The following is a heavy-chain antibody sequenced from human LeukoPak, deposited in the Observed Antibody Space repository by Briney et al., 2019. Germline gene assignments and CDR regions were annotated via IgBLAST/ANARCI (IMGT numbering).Heavy chain of an antibody. V-gene: IGHV4-39*01. CDR3: VRRVNTYGGWFDR. CDR2: IDYRGRT. Sequence: KPSETLSLTCSVSGDSISSSNFHWGWIRPSPGKGLEWTGTIDYRGRTFYNPSLNNRVTISADTSRNQLSLKLSSVTATDTAIYYCVRRVNTYGGWFDRWGQGALVTVSS. CDR1: GDSISSSNFH. D-gene: IGHD5-18*01. J-gene: IGHJ5*02.